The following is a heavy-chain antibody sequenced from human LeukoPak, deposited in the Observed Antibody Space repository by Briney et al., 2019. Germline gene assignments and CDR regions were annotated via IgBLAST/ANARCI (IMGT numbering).Heavy chain of an antibody. CDR1: GFTFSSYG. J-gene: IGHJ6*03. CDR2: IWYDGSNK. D-gene: IGHD5-24*01. V-gene: IGHV3-33*01. CDR3: AREDGYYYYMDV. Sequence: GGSLRLSCAASGFTFSSYGMHWVRQAPGKGLEWVAVIWYDGSNKYYADSVKGRFTISRDNSKNTLYLQMNGLRAEDTAVYYCAREDGYYYYMDVWGKGTTVTVSS.